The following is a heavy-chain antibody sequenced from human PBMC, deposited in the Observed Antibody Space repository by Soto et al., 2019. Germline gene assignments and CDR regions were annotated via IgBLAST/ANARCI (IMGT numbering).Heavy chain of an antibody. V-gene: IGHV1-18*04. CDR2: ISAYNGNT. Sequence: ASVKVSCKASGYTFTNYGISWVRQAPGQGLEWMGWISAYNGNTNYAQNLQGRVTMTTDTSTSTAYTELRSLRSDDTAVYYCARVDVLPFLDWFFWGQGTLVTVSS. D-gene: IGHD3-3*01. CDR1: GYTFTNYG. J-gene: IGHJ4*02. CDR3: ARVDVLPFLDWFF.